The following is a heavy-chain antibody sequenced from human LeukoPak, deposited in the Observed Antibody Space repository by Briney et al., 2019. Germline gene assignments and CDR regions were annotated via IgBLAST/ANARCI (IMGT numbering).Heavy chain of an antibody. Sequence: GGSLRHSCAASGCTFSSYAMRWVRQAPGKGLEWVSAISGSGGSTYYADSVKGRFTISRDNSKNTLYLQMNSLRAEDTAVYYCATGYCSSPSCPNWFNLWGQETLVTVSS. CDR3: ATGYCSSPSCPNWFNL. CDR1: GCTFSSYA. D-gene: IGHD2-2*01. J-gene: IGHJ5*02. V-gene: IGHV3-23*01. CDR2: ISGSGGST.